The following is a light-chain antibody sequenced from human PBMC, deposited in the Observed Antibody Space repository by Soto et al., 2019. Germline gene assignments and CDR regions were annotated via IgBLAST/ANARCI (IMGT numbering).Light chain of an antibody. V-gene: IGKV1-9*01. CDR3: QQLHSYPFT. CDR1: QGVSSS. CDR2: AAT. Sequence: IQVTQSPPSLSASVGDRVTITCRASQGVSSSLAWYHQQPGKAPKLLIYAATTLQSGVPSRFSGSGSGTDFTLTINSLQPEDFATYYCQQLHSYPFTFGQGTRLEI. J-gene: IGKJ5*01.